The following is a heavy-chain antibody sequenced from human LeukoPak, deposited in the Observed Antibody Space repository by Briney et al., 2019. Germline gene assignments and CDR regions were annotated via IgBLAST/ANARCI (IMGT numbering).Heavy chain of an antibody. CDR1: GYTFTDFY. D-gene: IGHD2-21*01. V-gene: IGHV1-2*02. Sequence: GASVKVSCKTSGYTFTDFYLHWVRQAPGQGPEWLGWVNPTSGVTKYAQKFEGRVVLSRDASIDTVYMEMRSLRYDDTAVYYCTTLFISPIAADYWGQGTLVIVS. CDR2: VNPTSGVT. J-gene: IGHJ4*02. CDR3: TTLFISPIAADY.